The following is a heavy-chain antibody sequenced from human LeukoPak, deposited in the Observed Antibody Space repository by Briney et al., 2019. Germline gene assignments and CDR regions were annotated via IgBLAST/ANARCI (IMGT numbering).Heavy chain of an antibody. CDR2: TSYDGSGK. CDR1: GFPFSNYG. D-gene: IGHD4-17*01. V-gene: IGHV3-30*18. CDR3: AKGYGDYGWYFDL. Sequence: GGSLRLSCVVSGFPFSNYGMHWVRQAPGKGLEWVAVTSYDGSGKYYADSLKGRFTISRDNSKNTLYLQINSLRVEDTAVYYCAKGYGDYGWYFDLWGRGSLVTVFS. J-gene: IGHJ2*01.